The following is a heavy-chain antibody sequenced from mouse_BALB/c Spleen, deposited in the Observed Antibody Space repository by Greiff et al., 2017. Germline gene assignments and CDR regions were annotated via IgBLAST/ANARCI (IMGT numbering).Heavy chain of an antibody. J-gene: IGHJ3*01. CDR3: ARGPY. CDR1: GYSITSDYA. V-gene: IGHV3-2*02. CDR2: ISYSGST. Sequence: DVQLQESGPGLVKPSQSLSLTCTVTGYSITSDYAWNWIRQFPGNKLEWMGYISYSGSTSYNPSLKSRISITRDTSKNQFFLQLNSVTTEDTATYYCARGPYWGQGTLVTVSA.